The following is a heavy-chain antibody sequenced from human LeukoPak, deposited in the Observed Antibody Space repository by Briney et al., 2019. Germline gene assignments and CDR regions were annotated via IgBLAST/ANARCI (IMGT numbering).Heavy chain of an antibody. CDR1: GYSFASYG. J-gene: IGHJ4*02. V-gene: IGHV1-18*01. Sequence: ASVKVSCKASGYSFASYGISWVRQAPGQGLEWMGWISAYNGNTNYAQRLQGRVTMTTDTSTSTAYMELRSLTSDDTAVYYCARVPSGGPFDYWGQGTLVTVSS. D-gene: IGHD2-15*01. CDR3: ARVPSGGPFDY. CDR2: ISAYNGNT.